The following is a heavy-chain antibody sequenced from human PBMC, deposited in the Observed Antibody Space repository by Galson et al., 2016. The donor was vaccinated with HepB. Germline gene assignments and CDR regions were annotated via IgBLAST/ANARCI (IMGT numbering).Heavy chain of an antibody. CDR2: MYYSGGT. V-gene: IGHV4-59*01. Sequence: SETLSLTCTVSGGSISSYYWTWIRQSPGKGLEWVGYMYYSGGTDYNPSLKSRVTISVDMSKTQVALRLSSVTAADTAVYYCARMRGERYCMDGTCYFHYFYMDVWGKGTTVTVAS. CDR1: GGSISSYY. CDR3: ARMRGERYCMDGTCYFHYFYMDV. D-gene: IGHD2-15*01. J-gene: IGHJ6*03.